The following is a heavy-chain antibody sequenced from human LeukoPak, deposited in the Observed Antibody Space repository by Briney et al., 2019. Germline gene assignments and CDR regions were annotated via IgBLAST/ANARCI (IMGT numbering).Heavy chain of an antibody. J-gene: IGHJ4*02. Sequence: GGSLRLSCAASGFTFSSYSMNWVRQAPGKGLEWVSSISSSSSYIYHADSVKGRFTISRDNAKNSLYLQMNSLRAEDTAVYYCARGGPYYYDSSGFDYWGQGTLVTVSS. CDR3: ARGGPYYYDSSGFDY. V-gene: IGHV3-21*01. CDR2: ISSSSSYI. D-gene: IGHD3-22*01. CDR1: GFTFSSYS.